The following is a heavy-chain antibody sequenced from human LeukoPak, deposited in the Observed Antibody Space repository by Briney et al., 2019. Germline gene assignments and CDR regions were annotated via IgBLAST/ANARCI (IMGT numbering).Heavy chain of an antibody. Sequence: ASVKVSCKASGYTFTGYYMHWVRQAPGQGLEWMGWINPNSGGTNYAQKFQGRVTMTRDTSISTAYMELSRLRSDDTAVYYCARDYDFWGGYSPDAFDIWGQGTMVTVSS. CDR1: GYTFTGYY. J-gene: IGHJ3*02. CDR3: ARDYDFWGGYSPDAFDI. D-gene: IGHD3-3*01. CDR2: INPNSGGT. V-gene: IGHV1-2*02.